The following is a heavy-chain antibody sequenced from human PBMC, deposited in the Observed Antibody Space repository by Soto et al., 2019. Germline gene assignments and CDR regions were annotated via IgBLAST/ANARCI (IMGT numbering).Heavy chain of an antibody. CDR2: ISYDGSNK. V-gene: IGHV3-30-3*01. D-gene: IGHD6-19*01. CDR3: ARERAPVGWYGPFDY. J-gene: IGHJ4*02. CDR1: GFTFSSYA. Sequence: GGSLSLSCAASGFTFSSYAMHWVRQAPGKGLEWVAVISYDGSNKYYADSVKGRFTISRDNSKNTLYLQMNSLRAEDTAVYYCARERAPVGWYGPFDYWGQGTLVTVSS.